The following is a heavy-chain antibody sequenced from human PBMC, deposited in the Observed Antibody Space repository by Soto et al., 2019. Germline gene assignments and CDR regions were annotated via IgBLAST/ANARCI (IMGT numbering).Heavy chain of an antibody. J-gene: IGHJ5*02. CDR2: VSGDNGHT. Sequence: QVQLVQSGAEVKKPGASVKVSCKASGYTFTTHGISWVRQAPGQGLEWMGWVSGDNGHTNYAKSLQGRVTMTTDTSANTAYMKLRSMRSDDTAVYYCARDLGYCRSGTCYREWFEPWGQGTLVTVSS. CDR3: ARDLGYCRSGTCYREWFEP. D-gene: IGHD2-15*01. V-gene: IGHV1-18*01. CDR1: GYTFTTHG.